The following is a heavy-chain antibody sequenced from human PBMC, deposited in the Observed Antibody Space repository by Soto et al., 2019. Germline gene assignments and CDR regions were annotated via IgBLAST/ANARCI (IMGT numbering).Heavy chain of an antibody. Sequence: PGGSLRLSCAASGFIFSDYAMSWVRQAPGKGLEWVSTMSGSGGSTYYADSVKGRFTISRDNSKNTLYLQTNSLRAEDTAVYYCAKDRRETNGGNPGYFDYWGQGTLVTVSS. D-gene: IGHD2-15*01. CDR1: GFIFSDYA. CDR2: MSGSGGST. J-gene: IGHJ4*02. V-gene: IGHV3-23*01. CDR3: AKDRRETNGGNPGYFDY.